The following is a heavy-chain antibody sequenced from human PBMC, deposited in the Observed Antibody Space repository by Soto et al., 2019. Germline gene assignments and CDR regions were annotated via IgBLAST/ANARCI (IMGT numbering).Heavy chain of an antibody. CDR3: ARDQNGSGNYYTRYFDY. V-gene: IGHV4-59*12. CDR1: GGSISSYY. CDR2: IYYSGST. Sequence: SETLSLTCTFSGGSISSYYWSWIRQPPGKGLEWIGYIYYSGSTNYNPSLKSRVTISVDKSKNQFSLNLSSVTAADTAVYYCARDQNGSGNYYTRYFDYWGQGTLVTVSS. J-gene: IGHJ4*02. D-gene: IGHD3-10*01.